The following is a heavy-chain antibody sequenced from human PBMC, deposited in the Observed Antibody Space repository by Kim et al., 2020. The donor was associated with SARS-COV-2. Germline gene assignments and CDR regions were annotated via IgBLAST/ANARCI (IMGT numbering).Heavy chain of an antibody. CDR1: GFTFRKSW. J-gene: IGHJ3*02. D-gene: IGHD3-3*01. Sequence: GGSLRLSCVASGFTFRKSWMHWVRQVPGQGLVWVSRSSGDGSSTSYADAVKGRFTISRDSAKNTLYLQMTSLRADDTAIYYCTRTFLEHDVYDIWGQGTMVTVSS. V-gene: IGHV3-74*01. CDR2: SSGDGSST. CDR3: TRTFLEHDVYDI.